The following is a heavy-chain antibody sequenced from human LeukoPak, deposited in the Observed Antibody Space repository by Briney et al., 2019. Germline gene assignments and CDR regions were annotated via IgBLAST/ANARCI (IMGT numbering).Heavy chain of an antibody. J-gene: IGHJ4*02. CDR1: GGSFSGYY. Sequence: PSETLSLTCAVYGGSFSGYYWSWIRQPPGKGLEWIGEINHSGSTNYNPSLKSRVTISVDASKNQFSLKLSSVTAADTAVYYCARESYYDSSGYLFDYWGQGTLVTVSS. CDR3: ARESYYDSSGYLFDY. V-gene: IGHV4-34*01. CDR2: INHSGST. D-gene: IGHD3-22*01.